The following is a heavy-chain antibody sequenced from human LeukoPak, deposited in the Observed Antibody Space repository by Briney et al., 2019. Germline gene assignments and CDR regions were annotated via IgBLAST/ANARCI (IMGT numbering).Heavy chain of an antibody. CDR2: ISGSGGST. CDR1: GFTFSSYW. CDR3: AKVQATMIVVVITTAFDY. V-gene: IGHV3-23*01. Sequence: GGSLRLSCAASGFTFSSYWMSWVRQAPGKGLEWVSAISGSGGSTYYADSVKGRFTISRDNSKNTLYLQMNSLRAEDTAVYYCAKVQATMIVVVITTAFDYWGQGTLVTVSS. D-gene: IGHD3-22*01. J-gene: IGHJ4*02.